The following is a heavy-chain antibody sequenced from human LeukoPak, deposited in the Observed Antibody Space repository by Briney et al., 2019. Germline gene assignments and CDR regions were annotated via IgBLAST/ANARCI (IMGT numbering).Heavy chain of an antibody. CDR3: AREGRDYYDSSGYLDY. Sequence: SETLSLTCTVSGGFISSYYWSWIRQPAGKGLEWIGRIYTSGSTNYNSSLKSRVTISVDTSKNQFSLKLSSVTAADTAVYYCAREGRDYYDSSGYLDYWGQGTLVTVSS. D-gene: IGHD3-22*01. CDR2: IYTSGST. J-gene: IGHJ4*02. CDR1: GGFISSYY. V-gene: IGHV4-4*07.